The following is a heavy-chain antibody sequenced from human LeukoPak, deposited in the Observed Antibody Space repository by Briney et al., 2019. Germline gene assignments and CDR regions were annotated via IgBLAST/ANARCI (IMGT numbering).Heavy chain of an antibody. Sequence: SETLSLTCTVSDGSISSYYWSWIRQPPGKGLEWIGYIQYSGSTNYNPSLKSRVTISVDTSKNQFSLKLTSVTAADTAVYYCARSIYTTSSHPYFFDYRGQGTLVTVSS. J-gene: IGHJ4*02. D-gene: IGHD6-6*01. CDR1: DGSISSYY. V-gene: IGHV4-59*01. CDR3: ARSIYTTSSHPYFFDY. CDR2: IQYSGST.